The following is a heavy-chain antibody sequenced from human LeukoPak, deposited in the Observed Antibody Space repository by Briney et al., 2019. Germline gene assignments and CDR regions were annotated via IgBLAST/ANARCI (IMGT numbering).Heavy chain of an antibody. D-gene: IGHD3-3*01. J-gene: IGHJ3*02. CDR1: GFTFDDHG. Sequence: QPGRSLRLSCAASGFTFDDHGMHWVRQVPGKGLQWVSGISRSSGIIGYADSVKGRFTISRDNAKNSLYLQMNSLRAEDTALYYCTKDTGRPTDAITMEDNAFDIWGQGTMVTVSS. CDR3: TKDTGRPTDAITMEDNAFDI. CDR2: ISRSSGII. V-gene: IGHV3-9*01.